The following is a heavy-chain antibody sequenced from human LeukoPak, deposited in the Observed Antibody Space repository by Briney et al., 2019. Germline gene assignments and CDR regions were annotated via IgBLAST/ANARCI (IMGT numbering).Heavy chain of an antibody. CDR2: INHSGST. CDR3: ARGGRAPDSGWFDP. CDR1: GGSFSGYY. J-gene: IGHJ5*02. V-gene: IGHV4-34*01. D-gene: IGHD3-10*01. Sequence: SETLSLTCAVYGGSFSGYYWSWIRQPPGKGLEWIGDINHSGSTNYNPSLKGRVTLSVDRSKNWLSLKLNSVTAGDTAVYYCARGGRAPDSGWFDPWGQGTLVTVSS.